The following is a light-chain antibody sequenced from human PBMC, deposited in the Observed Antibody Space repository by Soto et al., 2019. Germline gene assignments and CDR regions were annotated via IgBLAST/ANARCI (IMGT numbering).Light chain of an antibody. Sequence: EIVMTQSPGTLSLSPGERATLSCRAIQIVSSTYLAWFQQKAGQAPRLLIYGASTRATGVPARFSGRGSGTEFTLTISSLQSEDFAVYYCQQYTNWPPNTFGQGTRLEIK. CDR1: QIVSSTY. CDR2: GAS. CDR3: QQYTNWPPNT. V-gene: IGKV3-15*01. J-gene: IGKJ5*01.